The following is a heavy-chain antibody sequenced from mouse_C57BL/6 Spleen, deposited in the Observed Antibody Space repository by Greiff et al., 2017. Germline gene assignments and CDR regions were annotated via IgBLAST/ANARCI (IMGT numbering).Heavy chain of an antibody. CDR1: GFNIKDYY. J-gene: IGHJ2*01. CDR3: ATHLCISTVVADY. Sequence: EVQLQQSGAELVKPGASVKLSCTASGFNIKDYYMHWVKQRTEPGLEWIGRIAPEDGETNYAPKFQGKATITADTSSNTAYLQLSSLTSEDTAVYYCATHLCISTVVADYWGQGTTLTVSS. CDR2: IAPEDGET. D-gene: IGHD1-1*01. V-gene: IGHV14-2*01.